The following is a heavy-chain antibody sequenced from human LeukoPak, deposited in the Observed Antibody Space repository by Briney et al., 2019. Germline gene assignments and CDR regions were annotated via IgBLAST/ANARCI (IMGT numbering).Heavy chain of an antibody. Sequence: SETLSLTCTVSGGSISSSSYYWGWIRQPPGTGLEWIGSIYYSGSTYYNPSLKSRVTISVDTSKNQFSLKLSSVTAADTAVYYCARGVTDSNGYYYYYMDVWGKGTTVTVSS. V-gene: IGHV4-39*07. CDR2: IYYSGST. CDR1: GGSISSSSYY. CDR3: ARGVTDSNGYYYYYMDV. J-gene: IGHJ6*03. D-gene: IGHD4-11*01.